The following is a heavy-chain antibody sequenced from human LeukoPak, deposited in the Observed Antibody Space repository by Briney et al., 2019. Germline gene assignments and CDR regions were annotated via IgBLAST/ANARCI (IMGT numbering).Heavy chain of an antibody. CDR3: ARDMGNLYSYGTGYFDY. CDR1: GFTFSSYA. V-gene: IGHV3-30-3*01. Sequence: GGSLRLSCAASGFTFSSYAMHWVRQAPGKGLEWVAVISYDGSNKYYADSVKGRFTISRDNSKNTLYLQMNSLRAEDTAVYYCARDMGNLYSYGTGYFDYWGQGTLVTVSS. J-gene: IGHJ4*02. D-gene: IGHD5-18*01. CDR2: ISYDGSNK.